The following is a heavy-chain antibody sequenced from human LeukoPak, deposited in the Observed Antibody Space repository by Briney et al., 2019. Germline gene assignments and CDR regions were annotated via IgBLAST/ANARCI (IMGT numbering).Heavy chain of an antibody. Sequence: PSETLSLTCAVYGGSFSGYYWSLIRQPPGKGLEWIGEINHSGSTNYNPSLKSRVTISVDTSKNQFSLKLSSVTAADTAVYYCARGPRYYYDSSGYFYWGQGTLVTVSS. CDR3: ARGPRYYYDSSGYFY. V-gene: IGHV4-34*01. CDR1: GGSFSGYY. J-gene: IGHJ4*02. CDR2: INHSGST. D-gene: IGHD3-22*01.